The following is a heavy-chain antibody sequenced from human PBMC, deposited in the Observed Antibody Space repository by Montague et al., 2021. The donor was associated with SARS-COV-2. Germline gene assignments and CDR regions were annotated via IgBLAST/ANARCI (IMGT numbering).Heavy chain of an antibody. Sequence: SETLSLTCTVSGGSISSSSYYWGWIRQPPGKGLEWIGSIYYSGSTYYNPSHKSRVTISVDTSKNQFSLKLNSVTAADTAVYYCARDPSRQLLLYPVGDYYCGMDAWGQGTTVTVSS. V-gene: IGHV4-39*07. CDR1: GGSISSSSYY. CDR3: ARDPSRQLLLYPVGDYYCGMDA. J-gene: IGHJ6*02. D-gene: IGHD2-2*02. CDR2: IYYSGST.